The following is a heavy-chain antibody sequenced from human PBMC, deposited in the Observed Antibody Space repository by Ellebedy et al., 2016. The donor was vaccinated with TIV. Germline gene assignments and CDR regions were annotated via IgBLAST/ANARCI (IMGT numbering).Heavy chain of an antibody. V-gene: IGHV3-23*01. CDR3: TKGRGGGSDSSAPRYYFDS. CDR2: ISHTGTRT. J-gene: IGHJ4*02. Sequence: PGGSLRLSCAASGFTFSSYAMSWVRQAPGKGLEWVSTISHTGTRTYYANSVEDRFIISRDSSKRTLYLQMNSLRAEDTAVYYCTKGRGGGSDSSAPRYYFDSWGLGTLVTVSS. D-gene: IGHD6-19*01. CDR1: GFTFSSYA.